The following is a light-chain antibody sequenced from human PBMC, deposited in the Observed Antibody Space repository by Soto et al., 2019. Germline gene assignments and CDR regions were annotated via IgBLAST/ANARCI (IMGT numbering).Light chain of an antibody. CDR1: SSDVGGYNY. Sequence: QSALTQPASVPGSPGQSITISCTGTSSDVGGYNYVSWYQQHPGKAPKLMIYEVSNRPSGVSNRFSGSKSGNTASLTISGLQAEDEADYYFSSYTSSSTLEVFGTGTKLTVL. J-gene: IGLJ1*01. CDR3: SSYTSSSTLEV. V-gene: IGLV2-14*01. CDR2: EVS.